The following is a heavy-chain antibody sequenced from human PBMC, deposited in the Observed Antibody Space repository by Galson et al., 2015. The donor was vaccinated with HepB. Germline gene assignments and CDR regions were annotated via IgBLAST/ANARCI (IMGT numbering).Heavy chain of an antibody. Sequence: SVKVSCKASGYTFTSYYMHWVRQAPGQGLEWMGIINPSGGSTSYAQKFQGRVTMTRDTSTSTVYMELSSLRSEDTAMYYCARPVGVGAHDAFDIWGQGTMSPSPQ. V-gene: IGHV1-46*03. J-gene: IGHJ3*02. CDR2: INPSGGST. CDR1: GYTFTSYY. D-gene: IGHD2-15*01. CDR3: ARPVGVGAHDAFDI.